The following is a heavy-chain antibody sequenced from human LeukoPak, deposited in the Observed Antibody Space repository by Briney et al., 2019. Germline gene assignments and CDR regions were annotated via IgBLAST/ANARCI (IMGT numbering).Heavy chain of an antibody. Sequence: PSETLSLTCTVSGGSISSSSYYWGWIRQPPGKGLEWIGSISYSGSTSYNPSLKSRVTILVDTSKNQLSLRLNSVTAEDTAVYYCARGERITMIVVVSNWFDPWGQGTLVIVSS. CDR3: ARGERITMIVVVSNWFDP. J-gene: IGHJ5*02. D-gene: IGHD3-22*01. CDR2: ISYSGST. V-gene: IGHV4-39*07. CDR1: GGSISSSSYY.